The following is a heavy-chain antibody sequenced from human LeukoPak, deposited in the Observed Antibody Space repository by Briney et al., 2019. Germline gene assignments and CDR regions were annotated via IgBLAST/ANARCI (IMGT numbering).Heavy chain of an antibody. CDR3: ARRLLYFGDPDY. Sequence: SETLSLTCTVYGGSFSGYYWNWIRQPPGRGLEWIGEINHRGSTTYNPSLESRVTISVDTSKNQFSLRLSSVTAADTAVYYCARRLLYFGDPDYWGQGTLVTVSS. J-gene: IGHJ4*02. D-gene: IGHD3-10*01. CDR1: GGSFSGYY. CDR2: INHRGST. V-gene: IGHV4-34*01.